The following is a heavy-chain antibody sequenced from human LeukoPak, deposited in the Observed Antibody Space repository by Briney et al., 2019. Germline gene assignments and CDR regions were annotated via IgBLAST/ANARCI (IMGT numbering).Heavy chain of an antibody. CDR1: XGSFSGXY. J-gene: IGHJ6*03. V-gene: IGHV4-34*01. Sequence: LTXAVYXGSFSGXYWSXIRQXPXXXXXXXGEINHSGSTNYNPSLKSRVTISVDTSKNQFSLKLSSVTAADTAVYYCARRRFWSGSRYMDVWGKGTTVTVSS. CDR3: ARRRFWSGSRYMDV. D-gene: IGHD3-3*01. CDR2: INHSGST.